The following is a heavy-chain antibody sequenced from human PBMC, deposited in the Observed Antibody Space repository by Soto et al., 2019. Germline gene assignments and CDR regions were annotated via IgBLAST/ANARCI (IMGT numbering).Heavy chain of an antibody. D-gene: IGHD3-10*01. Sequence: EVQLVESGGGVVQPGGSLSLSCAASGFDFNIYSMNWVRQAPGKGPEWIAHINSAGGYIHYAVSVRGRFTISRDNGRNSLYLHMNSLRVEDTAAYYCVRDSYNSSGTYYHYFDYWGQGTLATVSS. CDR2: INSAGGYI. CDR1: GFDFNIYS. J-gene: IGHJ4*02. CDR3: VRDSYNSSGTYYHYFDY. V-gene: IGHV3-48*01.